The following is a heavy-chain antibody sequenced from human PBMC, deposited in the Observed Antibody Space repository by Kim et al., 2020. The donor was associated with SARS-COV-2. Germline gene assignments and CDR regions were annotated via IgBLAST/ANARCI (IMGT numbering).Heavy chain of an antibody. CDR2: ISYDGSNK. D-gene: IGHD6-19*01. V-gene: IGHV3-30*04. CDR3: ARERIAVAEH. CDR1: GFTFSSYA. J-gene: IGHJ1*01. Sequence: GGSLRLSCAASGFTFSSYAMHWVRQAPGKGLEWVAVISYDGSNKYYADSVKGRFTISRDNSKNTLYLQMNSLRAEDTAVYYCARERIAVAEHWGQGTLVTVSS.